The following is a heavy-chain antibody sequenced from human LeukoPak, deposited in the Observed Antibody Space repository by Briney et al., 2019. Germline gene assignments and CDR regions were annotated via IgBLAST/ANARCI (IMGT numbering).Heavy chain of an antibody. V-gene: IGHV3-48*03. D-gene: IGHD1-26*01. CDR3: VSGEGSYYAGDYFDY. Sequence: GGSLRLSCAASGFTFSSYEMNWVRQAPGKGLEWVSYISSSGSTIYYADSVKGRFTISRDNAKNSLYLQMNSLRAEDTAVYYCVSGEGSYYAGDYFDYWGQGTLVTVSS. CDR2: ISSSGSTI. J-gene: IGHJ4*02. CDR1: GFTFSSYE.